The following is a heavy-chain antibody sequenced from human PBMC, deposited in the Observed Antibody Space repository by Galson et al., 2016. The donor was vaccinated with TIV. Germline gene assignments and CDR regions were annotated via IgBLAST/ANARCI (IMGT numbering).Heavy chain of an antibody. J-gene: IGHJ4*02. CDR1: GFTFSSYG. CDR3: ARAPYSGNYYYFDY. CDR2: IGTVGDT. V-gene: IGHV3-13*01. D-gene: IGHD1-26*01. Sequence: SLRLSCAASGFTFSSYGMHWVRQAAGKGLEWVSGIGTVGDTYYPGSVKGRFSISREDAKNSLYLQMNSLRAGDTAVYYCARAPYSGNYYYFDYWGQGTLVTVSS.